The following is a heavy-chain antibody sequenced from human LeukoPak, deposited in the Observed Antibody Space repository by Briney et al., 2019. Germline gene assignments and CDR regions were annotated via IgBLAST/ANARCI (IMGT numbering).Heavy chain of an antibody. CDR1: GGSFSGYY. CDR2: INHSGST. V-gene: IGHV4-34*01. D-gene: IGHD2-15*01. J-gene: IGHJ5*02. Sequence: SETLSLTCAVYGGSFSGYYWSWIRQPPGKGLEWIGEINHSGSTNYNPSLKSRVTISVDTSKNQFSLKLSYVPAADTAVNYCANHMHRYCSGRSCYLEFRSRIWFDPWGQGTLLTVSS. CDR3: ANHMHRYCSGRSCYLEFRSRIWFDP.